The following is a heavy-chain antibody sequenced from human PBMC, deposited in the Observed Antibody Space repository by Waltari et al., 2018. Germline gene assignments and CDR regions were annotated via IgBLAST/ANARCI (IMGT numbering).Heavy chain of an antibody. J-gene: IGHJ6*03. CDR2: IKQDGSEK. CDR3: ARDGSYYYYYMDV. CDR1: GFTFSSYW. V-gene: IGHV3-7*01. Sequence: EVQLVESGGGLVQPGGSLRLSCAASGFTFSSYWMSWVRQAPGKGLEWVANIKQDGSEKYYVDSVKGRFTISRDNAKNSLYLQMNSLRAEDTAVYYCARDGSYYYYYMDVWGKGTTVTISS. D-gene: IGHD2-15*01.